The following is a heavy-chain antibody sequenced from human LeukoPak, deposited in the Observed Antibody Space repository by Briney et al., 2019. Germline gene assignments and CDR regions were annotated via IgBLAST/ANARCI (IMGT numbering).Heavy chain of an antibody. Sequence: PGGSLRLSCAASGLTFSSYAMSWVRQAPGKGLEWVSAISGSGGSTYYADSVKGRFTISRDNSKNTLYLQMNSLRAEDTAVYYCAKDWVDFWSGAFFDYWGQGTLVTVSS. V-gene: IGHV3-23*01. CDR2: ISGSGGST. CDR3: AKDWVDFWSGAFFDY. CDR1: GLTFSSYA. D-gene: IGHD3-3*01. J-gene: IGHJ4*02.